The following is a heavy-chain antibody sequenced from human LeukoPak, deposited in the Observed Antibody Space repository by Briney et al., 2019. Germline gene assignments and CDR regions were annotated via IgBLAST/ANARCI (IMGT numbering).Heavy chain of an antibody. CDR2: INSDGSST. Sequence: PGGSLRLSCAASGFTFSSYWMHWVRQAPGKGLVWVSRINSDGSSTSYADSVKGRFTISRDNAKNTLYLQMNSLRAEDTAVYYCAKDRAYYDYVWGGYLGGGFDYWGQGTLVTVSS. J-gene: IGHJ4*02. CDR3: AKDRAYYDYVWGGYLGGGFDY. CDR1: GFTFSSYW. V-gene: IGHV3-74*01. D-gene: IGHD3-16*02.